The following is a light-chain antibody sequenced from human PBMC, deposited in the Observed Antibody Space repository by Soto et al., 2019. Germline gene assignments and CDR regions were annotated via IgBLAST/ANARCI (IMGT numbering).Light chain of an antibody. CDR3: QQTYKTPPA. J-gene: IGKJ1*01. CDR2: AAS. V-gene: IGKV1-39*01. CDR1: QNIKTY. Sequence: DIQMTQSPSSLSASVGDRVTMTCRASQNIKTYLNWYQQEPGRAPKHLIFAASTLQSGVPSRFSGSGSGTNFTLTIRSLQREDFATYYCQQTYKTPPAFGQGTKVEIK.